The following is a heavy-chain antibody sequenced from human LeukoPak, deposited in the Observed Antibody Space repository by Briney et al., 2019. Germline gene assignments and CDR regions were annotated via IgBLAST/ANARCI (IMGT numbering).Heavy chain of an antibody. CDR1: GYTFTSYG. CDR3: ARDALALIAVAGTGDY. V-gene: IGHV1-18*01. J-gene: IGHJ4*02. Sequence: ASVKVSCKASGYTFTSYGISWVRQAPGQGLEWMGWISAYNGSTNYAQKLQGRVTMTTDTSTSTAYMELRSLRSDDTAVYYCARDALALIAVAGTGDYWGQGTLVTVSS. D-gene: IGHD6-19*01. CDR2: ISAYNGST.